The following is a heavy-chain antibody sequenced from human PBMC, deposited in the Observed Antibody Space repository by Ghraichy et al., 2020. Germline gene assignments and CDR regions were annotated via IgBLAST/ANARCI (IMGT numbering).Heavy chain of an antibody. V-gene: IGHV3-23*01. CDR3: AKAWGFCSGGTCPSYKWFDP. Sequence: GSLRLSCAASGFTFSSYEMTWVRQAPGKGLEWVSTISGGGGNTYYGDSVKGRFTVSRDNSHNTMSLQMNSLRAEDTALYYCAKAWGFCSGGTCPSYKWFDPWGPGTLVTVAS. CDR1: GFTFSSYE. J-gene: IGHJ5*02. D-gene: IGHD2-15*01. CDR2: ISGGGGNT.